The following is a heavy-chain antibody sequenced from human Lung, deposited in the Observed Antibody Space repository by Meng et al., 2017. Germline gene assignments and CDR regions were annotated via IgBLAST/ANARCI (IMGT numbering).Heavy chain of an antibody. J-gene: IGHJ4*02. CDR3: ARFDISSSGRGDY. CDR1: GGSITSSTW. V-gene: IGHV4-4*02. D-gene: IGHD1-26*01. CDR2: IFHSGST. Sequence: QVHVQESGPGLVKPSGTLSLTCAVSGGSITSSTWWSWVRQTPGKGLEWFGEIFHSGSTNYNPPLESRVTISVDKSKNQFSLKVDSVTAADTATYYCARFDISSSGRGDYWGQGILVTVSS.